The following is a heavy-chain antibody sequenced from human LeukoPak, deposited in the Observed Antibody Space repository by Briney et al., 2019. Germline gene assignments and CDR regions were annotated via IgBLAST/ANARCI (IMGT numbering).Heavy chain of an antibody. CDR1: GDTFSSYA. CDR2: IIPIFGTA. V-gene: IGHV1-69*13. Sequence: SVKVSCKASGDTFSSYAISWVRQAPGQGLEWMGGIIPIFGTANYAQKFQGRVTITADHSTSTAYMELSSLRSEDTAVYYCARGEEQQLAYYYYGMDVWGQGTTVTVSS. J-gene: IGHJ6*02. CDR3: ARGEEQQLAYYYYGMDV. D-gene: IGHD6-13*01.